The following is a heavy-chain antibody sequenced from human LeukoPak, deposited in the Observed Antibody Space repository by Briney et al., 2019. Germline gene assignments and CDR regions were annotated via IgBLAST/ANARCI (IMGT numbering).Heavy chain of an antibody. J-gene: IGHJ4*02. CDR2: INHSGYT. CDR3: ARGKGTLSY. CDR1: GGSFSGFY. Sequence: PSETLSLTCAVSGGSFSGFYWSWVRQPPGKGLEWIGEINHSGYTNYHPSLKSRVAISVDTSKKQFSLKLSSVTAADTAVYYCARGKGTLSYWRQGPLVSVS. V-gene: IGHV4-34*01.